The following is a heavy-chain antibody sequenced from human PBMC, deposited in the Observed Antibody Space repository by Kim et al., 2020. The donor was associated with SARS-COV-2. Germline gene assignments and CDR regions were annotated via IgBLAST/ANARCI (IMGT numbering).Heavy chain of an antibody. V-gene: IGHV3-21*01. J-gene: IGHJ6*02. CDR2: ISSSSSYI. CDR3: ARGQYSGYDSAYYYYGMDV. CDR1: GFTFSSYS. D-gene: IGHD5-12*01. Sequence: GGSLRLSCAASGFTFSSYSMNWVRQAPGKGLEWVSSISSSSSYIYYADSVKGRFTISRDNAKNSLYLQMNSLRAEDTAVYYCARGQYSGYDSAYYYYGMDVWGQGTTVTVSS.